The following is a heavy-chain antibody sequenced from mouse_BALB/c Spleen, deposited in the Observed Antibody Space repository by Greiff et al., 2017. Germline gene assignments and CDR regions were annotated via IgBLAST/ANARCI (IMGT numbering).Heavy chain of an antibody. CDR1: GYTFTDYA. CDR2: ISTYYGDA. V-gene: IGHV1S137*01. CDR3: ASEGGNYAYYYAMDY. Sequence: VKLVESGAELVRPGVSVKISCKGSGYTFTDYAMHWVKQSHAKSLEWIGVISTYYGDASYNQKFKGKATMTVDKSSSTAYMELARLTSEDSAIYYCASEGGNYAYYYAMDYWGQGTSVTVSS. J-gene: IGHJ4*01. D-gene: IGHD2-1*01.